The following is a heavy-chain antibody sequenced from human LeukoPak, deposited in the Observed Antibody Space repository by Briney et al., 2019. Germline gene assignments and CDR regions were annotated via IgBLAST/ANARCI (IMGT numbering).Heavy chain of an antibody. D-gene: IGHD3-3*01. V-gene: IGHV4-39*01. Sequence: SETLSLTCTVSGGSISSSIYYWGWIRQPPGKGLEWIGSIYNSGRTYYNPSLKSRVTISVDTSKNQFSLKLSSVTAADTALYYCARLRDSLFDPWGQGTPVTVSS. CDR3: ARLRDSLFDP. CDR1: GGSISSSIYY. J-gene: IGHJ5*02. CDR2: IYNSGRT.